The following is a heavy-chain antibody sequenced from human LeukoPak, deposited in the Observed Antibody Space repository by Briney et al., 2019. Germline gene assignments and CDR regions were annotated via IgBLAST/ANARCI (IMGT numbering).Heavy chain of an antibody. CDR1: GDSVSRNSAA. D-gene: IGHD6-13*01. CDR2: TYYRSKWYN. Sequence: KASQTLSLTCAISGDSVSRNSAAWNWIRQSPSRGLEWLGRTYYRSKWYNDYAVSVKSRITINPDTSKNQFSLQLNSVTPEDTAVYYCARDRIAAVPNWFDPWGQGTLVTVSS. CDR3: ARDRIAAVPNWFDP. V-gene: IGHV6-1*01. J-gene: IGHJ5*02.